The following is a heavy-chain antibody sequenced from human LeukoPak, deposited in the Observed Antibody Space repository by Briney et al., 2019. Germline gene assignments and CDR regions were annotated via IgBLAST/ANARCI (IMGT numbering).Heavy chain of an antibody. CDR2: IYPGDSDT. Sequence: HGESLKISCKGSGYTFSSSWIGWVRQMPGKGLEWMGIIYPGDSDTRYSPSFEGQVIISADKSINTAYLQWSSLKATDTGMYFCARQCGRPFDYWGRGTLVTVSS. J-gene: IGHJ4*02. CDR1: GYTFSSSW. CDR3: ARQCGRPFDY. V-gene: IGHV5-51*01.